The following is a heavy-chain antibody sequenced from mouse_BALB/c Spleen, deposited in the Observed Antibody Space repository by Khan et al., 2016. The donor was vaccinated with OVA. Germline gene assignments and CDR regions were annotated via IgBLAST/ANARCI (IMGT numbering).Heavy chain of an antibody. V-gene: IGHV1-5*01. CDR3: TRSDDWCFDV. J-gene: IGHJ1*01. CDR2: IFPGNSDT. Sequence: EVQLQQSGTVLARPGASVKMSCKASGYSFTSYWMHWITQRPGQGLEWIGAIFPGNSDTTYNQKFTGKAKLTAVTSASTAYMELSSLTNEDSAVYYCTRSDDWCFDVWGAGTTVTVSS. CDR1: GYSFTSYW.